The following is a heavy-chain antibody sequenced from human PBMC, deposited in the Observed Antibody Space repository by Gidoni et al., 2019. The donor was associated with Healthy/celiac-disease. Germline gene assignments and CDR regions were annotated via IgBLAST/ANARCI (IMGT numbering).Heavy chain of an antibody. CDR2: INHSGST. J-gene: IGHJ6*02. CDR3: ARAHGYSSSWWYYYYGMDV. Sequence: QVQLQQWGAGLLKPSETLSLTCAVYGCSFCGYYWCWIRQPPGKGLEWIGEINHSGSTNYNPSLKSRVTISVDTSKNQFSLKLSSVTAADTAVYYCARAHGYSSSWWYYYYGMDVWGQGTTVTVSS. V-gene: IGHV4-34*01. CDR1: GCSFCGYY. D-gene: IGHD6-13*01.